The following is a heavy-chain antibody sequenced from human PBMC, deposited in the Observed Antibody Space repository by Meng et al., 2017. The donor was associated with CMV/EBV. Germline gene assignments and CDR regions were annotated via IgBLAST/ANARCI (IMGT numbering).Heavy chain of an antibody. CDR2: INSDGSRT. V-gene: IGHV3-74*01. CDR1: GFTFSRYW. Sequence: GESLKISCAGLGFTFSRYWMHWVRQAPGKGLVWVSRINSDGSRTRDADSVKGRFTISRDNAKNTLYLQMNSLRAEDTAVYYCARAPPWDEFDYWGQGTLVTVSS. CDR3: ARAPPWDEFDY. J-gene: IGHJ4*02. D-gene: IGHD1-26*01.